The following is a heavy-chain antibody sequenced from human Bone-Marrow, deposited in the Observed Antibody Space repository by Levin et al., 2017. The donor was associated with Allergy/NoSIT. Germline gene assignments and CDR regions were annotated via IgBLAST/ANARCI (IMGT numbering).Heavy chain of an antibody. D-gene: IGHD3-3*01. CDR2: IVVGTGNT. V-gene: IGHV1-58*01. J-gene: IGHJ4*02. CDR1: GFSFSTSA. Sequence: SVKVSCKASGFSFSTSAGIQWVRQARGQRPEWIGWIVVGTGNTKSAQNLQERVTITRDVSTSSAYMELSSLTNEDTATYYCAASNNYDFWSGYSFDSWGQGTLVTVSS. CDR3: AASNNYDFWSGYSFDS.